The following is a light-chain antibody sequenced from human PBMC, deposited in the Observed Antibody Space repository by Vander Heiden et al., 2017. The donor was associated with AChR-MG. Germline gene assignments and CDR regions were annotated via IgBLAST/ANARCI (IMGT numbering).Light chain of an antibody. CDR3: AAWDDSLNAFV. Sequence: QSVLTQPPPPSGTPGQRVTIPSSGSSSNIVIVSVTWYQQRPGRAPKLPTYSNTRRRSGVPDRFSGSKSGTSATLAISELQSEGVGAYYCAAWDDSLNAFVFGTGTKVTVL. CDR1: SSNIVIVS. J-gene: IGLJ1*01. V-gene: IGLV1-44*01. CDR2: SNT.